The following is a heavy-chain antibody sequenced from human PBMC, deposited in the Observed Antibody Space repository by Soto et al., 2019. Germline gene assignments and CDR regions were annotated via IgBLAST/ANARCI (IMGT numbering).Heavy chain of an antibody. J-gene: IGHJ4*02. V-gene: IGHV6-1*01. CDR1: GDSVSNNSVA. CDR3: GRTLRRSRVKYLED. Sequence: PSQTLSLTCAISGDSVSNNSVAWNWVRQSPSRGLEWLGRTYYRSKWHYDYAPSVRSRITINPDTSKNHFSLQLNSVSPEDAAVSYCGRTLRRSRVKYLEDWGQGSLVTVSS. D-gene: IGHD3-10*01. CDR2: TYYRSKWHY.